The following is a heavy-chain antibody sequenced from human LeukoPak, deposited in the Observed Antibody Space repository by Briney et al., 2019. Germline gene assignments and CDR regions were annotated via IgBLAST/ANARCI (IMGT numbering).Heavy chain of an antibody. CDR1: GGSISSYY. J-gene: IGHJ6*03. Sequence: NASETLSLTCTVSGGSISSYYWSWIRQPPGKGLEWIGYIYYSGSTNYNPSLKSRVTISVDTSKNQFSLKLSSVTAADTAVYYCARTTERGYTYDYFYYYYMDVWGKGTTVTISS. D-gene: IGHD5-18*01. V-gene: IGHV4-59*01. CDR3: ARTTERGYTYDYFYYYYMDV. CDR2: IYYSGST.